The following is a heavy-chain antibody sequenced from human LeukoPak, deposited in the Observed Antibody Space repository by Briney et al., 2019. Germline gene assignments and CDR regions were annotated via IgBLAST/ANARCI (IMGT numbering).Heavy chain of an antibody. CDR1: GDSITTGNYY. D-gene: IGHD3-3*01. Sequence: SQTLSLTCTVSGDSITTGNYYWSWVRQPAGKGLEWIGRVYTSGATNSNPSLKSRVTMSVDTSKNQFSLKLSSVTAADTAVYYCARGVRFLEWFTGYYYMDVWGKGTTVTVSS. CDR3: ARGVRFLEWFTGYYYMDV. V-gene: IGHV4-61*02. J-gene: IGHJ6*03. CDR2: VYTSGAT.